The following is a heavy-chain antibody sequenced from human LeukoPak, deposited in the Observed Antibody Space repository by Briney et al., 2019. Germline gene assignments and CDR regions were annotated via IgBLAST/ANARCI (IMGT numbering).Heavy chain of an antibody. CDR2: INHRGST. V-gene: IGHV4-34*01. J-gene: IGHJ4*02. D-gene: IGHD6-13*01. CDR1: GGSFSGYY. Sequence: PSETLSLTCAVYGGSFSGYYWSWIRQPPGKGLEWIGEINHRGSTNYNPSLKSRVTISVDTSKNQFSLKLSSVTAADTAVYYCAREHSSSWYGVYYFDYWGQGTLVTVSS. CDR3: AREHSSSWYGVYYFDY.